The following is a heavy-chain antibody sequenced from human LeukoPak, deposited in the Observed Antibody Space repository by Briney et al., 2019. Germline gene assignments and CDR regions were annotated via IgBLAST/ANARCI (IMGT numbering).Heavy chain of an antibody. V-gene: IGHV4-34*01. CDR2: INHSGST. D-gene: IGHD6-6*01. CDR1: GGSFSGYY. CDR3: ARGGGSSSSALDY. J-gene: IGHJ4*02. Sequence: SETVSLTCAVYGGSFSGYYWSWIRQPPGKGLEWIGEINHSGSTNYNPSLKSRVTISVDTSKNQFSLKLSSVTAADTAVYYCARGGGSSSSALDYWGQGTLVTVSS.